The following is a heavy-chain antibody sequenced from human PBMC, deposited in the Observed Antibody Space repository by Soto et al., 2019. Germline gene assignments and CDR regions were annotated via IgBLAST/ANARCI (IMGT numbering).Heavy chain of an antibody. CDR2: ILPIIDIP. D-gene: IGHD2-2*01. Sequence: QVQLVQSGAEVKKPGSSVKVSCKASGGTFRNYPINWVRQAPGQGLEWMGSILPIIDIPDYAQNFQARLTITADKSTSTAYMELSSLRSEDTAMYFCARGPLVVLNYFDSWRQGTLVTVSS. CDR3: ARGPLVVLNYFDS. V-gene: IGHV1-69*02. CDR1: GGTFRNYP. J-gene: IGHJ4*02.